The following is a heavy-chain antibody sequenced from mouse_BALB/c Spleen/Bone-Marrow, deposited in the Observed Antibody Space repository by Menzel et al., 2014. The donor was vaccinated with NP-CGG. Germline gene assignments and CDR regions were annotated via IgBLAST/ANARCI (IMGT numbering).Heavy chain of an antibody. CDR3: ARLYYYGQFAY. J-gene: IGHJ3*01. V-gene: IGHV4-1*02. CDR2: INPDSSTI. CDR1: GFDFSRYW. D-gene: IGHD1-1*01. Sequence: VQLKQSGGGLVQPGGSLKLSCAASGFDFSRYWMSWVRQAPGKGLEWIGEINPDSSTINYTPSLKDKFIISRDNAKNTLYLQMSRVRSEDTALYYCARLYYYGQFAYWGQGTLVTVSA.